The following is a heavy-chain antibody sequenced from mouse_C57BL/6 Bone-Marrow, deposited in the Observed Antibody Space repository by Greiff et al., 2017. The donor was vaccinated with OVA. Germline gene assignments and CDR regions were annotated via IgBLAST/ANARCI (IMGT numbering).Heavy chain of an antibody. J-gene: IGHJ1*03. V-gene: IGHV1-80*01. CDR1: GYAFSSYW. D-gene: IGHD3-1*01. Sequence: VQLQQSGAELVKPGASVKISCKASGYAFSSYWMNWVKQRPGKGLEWIGQIYPGDGDTNYNGKFKGKATLTADTSSSTAYMQLSSLTSEDSAVYFCARRGAYNWYFGVGGRGKTVTVTS. CDR3: ARRGAYNWYFGV. CDR2: IYPGDGDT.